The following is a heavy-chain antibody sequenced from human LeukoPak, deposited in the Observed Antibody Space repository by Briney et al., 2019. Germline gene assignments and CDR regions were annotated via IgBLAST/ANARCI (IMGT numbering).Heavy chain of an antibody. J-gene: IGHJ4*02. CDR2: IIPILGIA. CDR1: GGTFSSYA. V-gene: IGHV1-69*04. Sequence: SVKVSCKASGGTFSSYAISWVRQAPGQGLEWMGRIIPILGIANYAQKFQGRVTITADKSTSTAYMELSSLRSEDTAVYYCASPTYYYDSSGPSRFDYWGQGTLVTVSS. CDR3: ASPTYYYDSSGPSRFDY. D-gene: IGHD3-22*01.